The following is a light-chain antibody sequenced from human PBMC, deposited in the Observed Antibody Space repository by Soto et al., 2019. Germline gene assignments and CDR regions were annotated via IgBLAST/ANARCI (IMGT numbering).Light chain of an antibody. J-gene: IGLJ1*01. Sequence: QSALTQPASVSGSPRQSITISCTGTSSDVGGYNYVSWYQQHPGKAPKLMIYDVSNRPSGVSNRFSGSKSGNTASLTISGLQAEDEADYYCSSYTSSSTYVFGTG. CDR2: DVS. CDR3: SSYTSSSTYV. V-gene: IGLV2-14*01. CDR1: SSDVGGYNY.